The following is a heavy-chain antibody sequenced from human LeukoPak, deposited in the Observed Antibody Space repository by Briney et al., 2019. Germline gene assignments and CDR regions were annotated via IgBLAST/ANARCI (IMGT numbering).Heavy chain of an antibody. D-gene: IGHD1-26*01. CDR1: GFAFSSYN. J-gene: IGHJ4*02. V-gene: IGHV3-21*01. CDR3: ATLGATFDY. CDR2: ISSSSSYI. Sequence: PGRSLRLSCAASGFAFSSYNIHWVRQAPGKGLEWVSSISSSSSYIYYADSVKGRFTISRDNAKNSLYLQMNSLRAEDTAVYYCATLGATFDYWGQGTLVTVSS.